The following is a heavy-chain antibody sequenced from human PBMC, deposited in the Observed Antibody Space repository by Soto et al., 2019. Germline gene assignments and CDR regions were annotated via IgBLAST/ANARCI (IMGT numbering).Heavy chain of an antibody. J-gene: IGHJ4*02. Sequence: ESWGGVVQPGGSLRLSCAVSGFTFSCHGMQWVRQAPGKGLEWVAVIGSDGRVRHYADSVNGWFTVSRNNSKNTLYLQMNSLRAEDTAVYYCAKEFRHDNWFFEHWGQGTLVTVSS. CDR1: GFTFSCHG. CDR2: IGSDGRVR. CDR3: AKEFRHDNWFFEH. V-gene: IGHV3-30*02. D-gene: IGHD3-22*01.